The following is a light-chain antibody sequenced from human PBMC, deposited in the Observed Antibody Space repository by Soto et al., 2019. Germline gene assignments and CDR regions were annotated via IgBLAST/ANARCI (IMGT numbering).Light chain of an antibody. V-gene: IGKV3-15*01. CDR1: QSVSNL. J-gene: IGKJ1*01. Sequence: EIVMTQSPATLSVSPGERATLSCRASQSVSNLLAWYQHKPGQAPRLLIYGAFNRATGIPARFSGSGSGTEFTLTISSLQSEDFAVYYCQQYNNWLTWTFGQGTKVEIQ. CDR2: GAF. CDR3: QQYNNWLTWT.